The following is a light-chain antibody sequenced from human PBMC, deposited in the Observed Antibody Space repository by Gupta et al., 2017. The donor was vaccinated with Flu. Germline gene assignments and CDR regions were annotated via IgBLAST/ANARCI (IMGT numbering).Light chain of an antibody. CDR3: GTWDSSMSGWV. J-gene: IGLJ3*02. CDR2: END. V-gene: IGLV1-51*02. Sequence: QSVLTQPPSVSAAPGQKVTISCSGRSSNIGSNYVALSPQLPGTAPKLLLYENDKRFSGIPDRVSGSRSDTAATVVITGLLSGAEADYYCGTWDSSMSGWVFGGGTKLTVL. CDR1: SSNIGSNY.